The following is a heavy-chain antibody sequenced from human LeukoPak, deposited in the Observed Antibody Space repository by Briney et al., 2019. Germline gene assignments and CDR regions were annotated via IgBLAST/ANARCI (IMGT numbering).Heavy chain of an antibody. Sequence: GGSLRLSCAASGFTFNNYGTHWVRQAPGKGLEWVAFIRYNGNNQYYADSVMGRFTISRDNSKNTLYLQMSSLKGDDTAVYYCAKDSAFYYIDVWGKGTTVIISS. CDR1: GFTFNNYG. CDR3: AKDSAFYYIDV. V-gene: IGHV3-30*02. D-gene: IGHD3-10*01. CDR2: IRYNGNNQ. J-gene: IGHJ6*03.